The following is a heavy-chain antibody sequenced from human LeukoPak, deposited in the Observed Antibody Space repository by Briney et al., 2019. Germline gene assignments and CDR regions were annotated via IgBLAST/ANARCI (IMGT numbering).Heavy chain of an antibody. CDR3: ARDPRGGSIS. CDR2: ISASSSYI. J-gene: IGHJ4*02. CDR1: GFTFSSYS. Sequence: GGALRLSCAASGFTFSSYSMNWVRQAPGQGLEWVSSISASSSYIYYADSVQGRFTISRDNAKNSLYQQMNSLRAEDTAVYYCARDPRGGSISWGQGTLVTVSS. D-gene: IGHD3-16*01. V-gene: IGHV3-21*01.